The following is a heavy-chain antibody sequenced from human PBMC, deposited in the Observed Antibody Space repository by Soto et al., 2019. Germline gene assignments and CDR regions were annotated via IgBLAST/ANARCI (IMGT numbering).Heavy chain of an antibody. CDR3: ARGRVALWFDP. J-gene: IGHJ5*02. V-gene: IGHV3-48*01. CDR1: GFTFSSYS. CDR2: ISSSSSTI. Sequence: EVQLVESGGGLVQPGGSLRLSCAASGFTFSSYSMNWVRQAPGKGLEWVSYISSSSSTIYYADSVKGRFTISRDNAKNSLYLQMNSLRAEDTAVYYCARGRVALWFDPWGQGTLVTVSS.